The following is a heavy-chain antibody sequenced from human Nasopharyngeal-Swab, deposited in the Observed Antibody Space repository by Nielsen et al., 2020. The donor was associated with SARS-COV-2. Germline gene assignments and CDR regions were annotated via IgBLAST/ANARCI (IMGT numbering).Heavy chain of an antibody. J-gene: IGHJ6*02. D-gene: IGHD2-21*01. V-gene: IGHV3-33*01. Sequence: GESLKLSCAASGFTFSSYGMHWVRQAPGKGLAWVAVIWYAGSNKYYADSVTGRFTISRDNSKNTLYLQMNSLRAEDTAVYYCARDLRAGSLWRDLTRYYYYGMDVWGQGTTVTVSS. CDR3: ARDLRAGSLWRDLTRYYYYGMDV. CDR2: IWYAGSNK. CDR1: GFTFSSYG.